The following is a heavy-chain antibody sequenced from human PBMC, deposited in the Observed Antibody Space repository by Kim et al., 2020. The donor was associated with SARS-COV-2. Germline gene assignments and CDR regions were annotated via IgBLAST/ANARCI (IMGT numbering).Heavy chain of an antibody. Sequence: ASVKVSCKASGYTFTSYAMNWVRQAPGQGLEWMGWINTNTGNPTYAQGFTGRFVFSLDTSVSTAYLQISSLKAEDTAVYYCARDGGGYCSSTSCLNWYFDLWGRGTLVTVSS. V-gene: IGHV7-4-1*02. CDR3: ARDGGGYCSSTSCLNWYFDL. D-gene: IGHD2-2*01. J-gene: IGHJ2*01. CDR1: GYTFTSYA. CDR2: INTNTGNP.